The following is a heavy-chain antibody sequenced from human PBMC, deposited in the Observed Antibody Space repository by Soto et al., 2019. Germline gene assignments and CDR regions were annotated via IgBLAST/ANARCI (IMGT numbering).Heavy chain of an antibody. D-gene: IGHD5-18*01. J-gene: IGHJ6*02. Sequence: GASVKVSCKASGYTFTSYYMHWVRQAPGQGLEWMGIINPSGGSTSYAQKFQGRVTMTRDTSTSTVYMELSSLRSEDTAVYYCARGGYSYGYPYYYYGMDVWGQGTTVTVSS. V-gene: IGHV1-46*01. CDR2: INPSGGST. CDR3: ARGGYSYGYPYYYYGMDV. CDR1: GYTFTSYY.